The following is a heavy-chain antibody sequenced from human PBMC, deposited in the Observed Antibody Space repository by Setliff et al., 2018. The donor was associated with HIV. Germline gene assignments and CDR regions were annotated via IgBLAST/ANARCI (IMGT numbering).Heavy chain of an antibody. D-gene: IGHD3-10*01. J-gene: IGHJ1*01. Sequence: GGSLRLSCAGSGFSFGDHYVAWIRQSPGKGLEWISYISHSGTYTNYADSVKGRFTISRDNSKNVVYLHMNSLTAEDAAIYYCAQAQTSVSGSYYQYLQHWGQGTLVTVS. CDR2: ISHSGTYT. CDR1: GFSFGDHY. CDR3: AQAQTSVSGSYYQYLQH. V-gene: IGHV3-11*03.